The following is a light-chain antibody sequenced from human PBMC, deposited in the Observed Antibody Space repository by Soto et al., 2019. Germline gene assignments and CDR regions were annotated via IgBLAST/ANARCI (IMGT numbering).Light chain of an antibody. CDR1: QSVTSSY. CDR2: AAS. CDR3: QHYGPSPGYT. V-gene: IGKV3-20*01. Sequence: EIVLTQSPGTLSLSPGERATVSCRASQSVTSSYFAWYQHKPGQAPRLLIYAASDRATGIPDRFIGSGSVTNFTLTITRLETEDFAVYYCQHYGPSPGYTFGQGTKLEI. J-gene: IGKJ2*01.